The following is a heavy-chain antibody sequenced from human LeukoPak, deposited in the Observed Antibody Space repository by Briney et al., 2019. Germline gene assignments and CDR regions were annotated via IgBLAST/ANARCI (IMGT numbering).Heavy chain of an antibody. V-gene: IGHV3-7*03. CDR2: IKQDGSEK. J-gene: IGHJ4*02. Sequence: GGSLRLSCAASGFTFSSYWMSWVRQAPGKGLEWVANIKQDGSEKYYVDSVKGRFTISRDNAKNSLYLQMNSLRAEDTAVYYCAKEGYYDFWSGYYAEWYYFDYWGQGTLVTVSS. CDR3: AKEGYYDFWSGYYAEWYYFDY. CDR1: GFTFSSYW. D-gene: IGHD3-3*01.